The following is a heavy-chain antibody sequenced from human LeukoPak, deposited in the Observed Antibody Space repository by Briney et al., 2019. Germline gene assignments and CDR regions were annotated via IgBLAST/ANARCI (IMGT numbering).Heavy chain of an antibody. CDR3: AGSSGYSSGWRVDY. CDR2: IYTSGST. J-gene: IGHJ4*02. CDR1: GGSISSGSYY. D-gene: IGHD6-19*01. Sequence: SETLSLTCTVSGGSISSGSYYWSWIRQPAGQGLEWIGRIYTSGSTNYNPSLKSRVTISVDTSKNQFSLKLSSVTAADTAVYYCAGSSGYSSGWRVDYWGQGTLVTVSS. V-gene: IGHV4-61*02.